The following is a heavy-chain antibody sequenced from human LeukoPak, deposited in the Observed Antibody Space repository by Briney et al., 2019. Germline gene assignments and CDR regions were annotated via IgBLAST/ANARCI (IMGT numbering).Heavy chain of an antibody. J-gene: IGHJ6*03. CDR1: GGSFSGYY. Sequence: NPSETLSLTCAVYGGSFSGYYWSWIRQPPGKGLEWIGEINHSGSTNYNPSLKSRVTISVDTSKYQFSLKLSSVTAADTAVYYCASRLKNYYYYYMDVWGKGTTVTVSS. CDR2: INHSGST. D-gene: IGHD2-8*01. CDR3: ASRLKNYYYYYMDV. V-gene: IGHV4-34*01.